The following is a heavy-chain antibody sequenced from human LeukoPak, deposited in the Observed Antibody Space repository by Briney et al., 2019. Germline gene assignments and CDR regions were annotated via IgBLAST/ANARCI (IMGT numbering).Heavy chain of an antibody. D-gene: IGHD3-22*01. Sequence: SQTLSLTCTVSGGSISSGSYYLSWIRQPAGKGLEWIGRIYTSGSTNYNPSLKSRVTISVDTSKNQFSLKLSSVTAADTAVYYCARDGGSYYYDSSGYPASWFDPWGQGTLVTVSS. V-gene: IGHV4-61*02. CDR2: IYTSGST. J-gene: IGHJ5*02. CDR3: ARDGGSYYYDSSGYPASWFDP. CDR1: GGSISSGSYY.